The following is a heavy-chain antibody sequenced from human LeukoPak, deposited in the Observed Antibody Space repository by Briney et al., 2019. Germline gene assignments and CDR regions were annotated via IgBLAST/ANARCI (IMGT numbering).Heavy chain of an antibody. J-gene: IGHJ5*02. D-gene: IGHD3-10*01. CDR2: IYPGDSDT. Sequence: GESLKISCKGSGYSFTSYWIGWVRQMPGKGLEWMGIIYPGDSDTRYSPSFQGQVTISADKSISTAYLQWSSLKASDTAMYYCVKGRRITMVRGVHDWFDPWGQGTLVTVSS. CDR3: VKGRRITMVRGVHDWFDP. CDR1: GYSFTSYW. V-gene: IGHV5-51*01.